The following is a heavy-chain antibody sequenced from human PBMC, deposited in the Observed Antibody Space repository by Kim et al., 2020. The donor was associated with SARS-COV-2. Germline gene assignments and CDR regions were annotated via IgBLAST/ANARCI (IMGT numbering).Heavy chain of an antibody. CDR3: AKGVWTSGPACAYDCYLEY. CDR2: ISKDGRNE. CDR1: GFTFSTYA. V-gene: IGHV3-30*18. Sequence: GGSLRLSCAASGFTFSTYAMHWVRQLPGKGLEWVAVISKDGRNEYYADSVKGRFTISRDNSKNTLFLQMNSLRPEETAVYYCAKGVWTSGPACAYDCYLEYWGQGTLVTVSS. J-gene: IGHJ4*02. D-gene: IGHD3-16*01.